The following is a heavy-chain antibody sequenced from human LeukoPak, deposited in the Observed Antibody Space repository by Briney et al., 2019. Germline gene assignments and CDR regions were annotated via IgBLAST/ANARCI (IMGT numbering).Heavy chain of an antibody. CDR1: GFTFSSYS. D-gene: IGHD5-18*01. CDR3: TTTDYSYGYIRR. J-gene: IGHJ4*02. V-gene: IGHV3-21*01. CDR2: ISSSSSYI. Sequence: GGSLRLSCAASGFTFSSYSMNWVRQAPGKGLEWVSPISSSSSYIYYADSVKVRFTISRDNAKNSLYLQMNSLRAEDTAVYYCTTTDYSYGYIRRWGQGTLVTVSS.